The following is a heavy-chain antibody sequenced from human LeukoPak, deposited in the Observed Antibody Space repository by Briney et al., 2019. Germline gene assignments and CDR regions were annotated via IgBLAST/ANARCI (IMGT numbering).Heavy chain of an antibody. D-gene: IGHD6-13*01. CDR3: ARDATLGIAAAGPHYYYYGMDV. CDR1: GFTVSSDY. Sequence: GESLRLSCAASGFTVSSDYMSWVRQAPGKGLEWVSVIYSGGRTYYADSVEGRFTISRDNSKNTLYLQMNSLRAEDTAVYYCARDATLGIAAAGPHYYYYGMDVWGQGTTVTVSS. J-gene: IGHJ6*02. CDR2: IYSGGRT. V-gene: IGHV3-66*01.